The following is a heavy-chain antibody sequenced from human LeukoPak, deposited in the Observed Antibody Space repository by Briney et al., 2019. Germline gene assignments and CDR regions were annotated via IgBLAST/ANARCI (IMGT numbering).Heavy chain of an antibody. J-gene: IGHJ4*02. CDR3: ARAEGGGGYLEY. CDR2: IKQDGSEK. V-gene: IGHV3-7*05. Sequence: GGSLRLSCAAPGFTFSSYWMSWVRQAPGKGLEWVANIKQDGSEKYYVDSVKGRFTISRDNAKSSLYLQMNSLRAEDTAVYYCARAEGGGGYLEYWGQGTLVTVSS. D-gene: IGHD3-22*01. CDR1: GFTFSSYW.